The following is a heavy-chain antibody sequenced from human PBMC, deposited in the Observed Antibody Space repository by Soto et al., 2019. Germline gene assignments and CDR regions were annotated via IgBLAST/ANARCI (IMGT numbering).Heavy chain of an antibody. CDR3: ARSVAVPGAHIDY. Sequence: SETLSLTCSVSGGSISGSYWSWIRQSPGKGLEWLGYVYYTGSTNYSPSLRSRVSISVDASKNEFSLRLSPVTAADTAVYFCARSVAVPGAHIDYWGQGTQVTVSS. D-gene: IGHD6-19*01. V-gene: IGHV4-59*01. CDR1: GGSISGSY. CDR2: VYYTGST. J-gene: IGHJ4*02.